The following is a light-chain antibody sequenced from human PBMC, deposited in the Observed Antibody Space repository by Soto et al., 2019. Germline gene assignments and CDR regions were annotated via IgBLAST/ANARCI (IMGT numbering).Light chain of an antibody. CDR1: QSVGNNY. Sequence: EIVLTQSPGTLSLSPGERATLSCRASQSVGNNYLAWYQQKPGQAPRLLLYAAASRVTGIPDRFSGSGSGSDFDFTISSLEPEDLAVYYYYQYGCCPPSTFGHGTKVDIK. J-gene: IGKJ3*01. CDR3: YQYGCCPPST. V-gene: IGKV3-20*01. CDR2: AAA.